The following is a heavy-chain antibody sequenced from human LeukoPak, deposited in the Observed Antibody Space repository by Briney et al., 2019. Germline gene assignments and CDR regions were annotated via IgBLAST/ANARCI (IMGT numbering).Heavy chain of an antibody. V-gene: IGHV3-30*04. CDR1: GFTFSSYA. Sequence: GGSLRLSCAASGFTFSSYAMHWVRQAPGKGLEWVAVISYDGSNKYYADSVKGRFTISRDNSKNTLYLQMNSLRAEDTAVYYCARAIKAVAGTFHRDYYFDYWGQGTLVTVFS. CDR2: ISYDGSNK. J-gene: IGHJ4*02. D-gene: IGHD6-19*01. CDR3: ARAIKAVAGTFHRDYYFDY.